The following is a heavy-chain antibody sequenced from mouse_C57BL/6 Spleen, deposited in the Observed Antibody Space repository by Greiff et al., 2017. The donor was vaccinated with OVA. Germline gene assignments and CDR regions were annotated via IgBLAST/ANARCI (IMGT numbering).Heavy chain of an antibody. CDR3: ARSAYGNYSYYAMDY. J-gene: IGHJ4*01. CDR1: GYTFTSYW. D-gene: IGHD2-1*01. CDR2: IDPSDSYT. V-gene: IGHV1-50*01. Sequence: QVQLQQPGAELVKPGASVKLSCKASGYTFTSYWMQWVKQRPGQGLEWIGEIDPSDSYTNYNQKFKGKATLTVDTSSSTAYMQLSSLTSEDSAVYYCARSAYGNYSYYAMDYWGQGTSVTVSS.